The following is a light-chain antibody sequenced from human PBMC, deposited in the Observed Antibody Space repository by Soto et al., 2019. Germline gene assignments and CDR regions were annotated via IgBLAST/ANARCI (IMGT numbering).Light chain of an antibody. CDR3: CSYAGSAYV. Sequence: QSALTQPRSVSGSPGQSVTISCTGTSSDVGGYNYVSWYQQHPGKAPKLMIYGVSKRPSGVPDRFSGSKSGNTASLTISGLQAEDEADYYCCSYAGSAYVFGTGTKVTVL. J-gene: IGLJ1*01. V-gene: IGLV2-11*01. CDR2: GVS. CDR1: SSDVGGYNY.